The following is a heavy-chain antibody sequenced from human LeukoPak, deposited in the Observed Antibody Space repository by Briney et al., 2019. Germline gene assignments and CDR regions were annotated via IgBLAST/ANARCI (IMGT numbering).Heavy chain of an antibody. CDR2: INPNSGGT. V-gene: IGHV1-2*02. J-gene: IGHJ4*02. CDR1: GYTFTGYY. Sequence: ASVKVSCKASGYTFTGYYMHWVRQAPGQGLEWMGWINPNSGGTNYAQKFQGRVTTTRDTSISTAYMELRSLRSDDTAVYYCARDGMVRGVFSSYWGQGTLVTVSS. D-gene: IGHD3-10*01. CDR3: ARDGMVRGVFSSY.